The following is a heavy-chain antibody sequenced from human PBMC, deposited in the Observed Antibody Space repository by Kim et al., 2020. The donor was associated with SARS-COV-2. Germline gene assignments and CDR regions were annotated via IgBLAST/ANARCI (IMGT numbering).Heavy chain of an antibody. Sequence: GGSLRLSCVASGFKVSDYGMHWVRQGPGKGLEWLAAITWHGRDKDYEDSVKGRFTVSKDKAKNTLYLEMNSLRPDDTAVYYCAKVDGHGDNGAFVLWGQG. D-gene: IGHD4-17*01. CDR2: ITWHGRDK. J-gene: IGHJ3*01. CDR3: AKVDGHGDNGAFVL. CDR1: GFKVSDYG. V-gene: IGHV3-30*18.